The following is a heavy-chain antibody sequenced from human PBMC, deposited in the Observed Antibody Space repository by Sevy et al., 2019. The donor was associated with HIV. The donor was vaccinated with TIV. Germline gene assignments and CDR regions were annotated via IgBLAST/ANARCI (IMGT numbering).Heavy chain of an antibody. D-gene: IGHD3-22*01. Sequence: GGSLRLSCAASGFIFSSYAMSWVRQAPGKGLEWVSSIGASGGNRYHADSVRGRFTISRDNSQDTLFLQMNNLRADDTAVYYCAKTHKYYYYDSGGYGSFDIWGQGTLVTVSS. CDR1: GFIFSSYA. CDR2: IGASGGNR. J-gene: IGHJ3*02. V-gene: IGHV3-23*01. CDR3: AKTHKYYYYDSGGYGSFDI.